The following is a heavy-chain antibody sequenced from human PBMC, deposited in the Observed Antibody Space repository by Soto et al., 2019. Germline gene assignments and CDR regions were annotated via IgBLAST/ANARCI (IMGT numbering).Heavy chain of an antibody. D-gene: IGHD3-22*01. J-gene: IGHJ6*02. CDR3: ARHLPHYYDSSGLRDGLDV. Sequence: SETLSLTCIVSGGSISSRYYWDWIRQPPGKGLEWIGSIYYSGTTYYSPSLKSRVTISVDTSKNQFSLKLSSVTAADTAVYYCARHLPHYYDSSGLRDGLDVWGQGTTVTVSS. CDR2: IYYSGTT. CDR1: GGSISSRYY. V-gene: IGHV4-39*01.